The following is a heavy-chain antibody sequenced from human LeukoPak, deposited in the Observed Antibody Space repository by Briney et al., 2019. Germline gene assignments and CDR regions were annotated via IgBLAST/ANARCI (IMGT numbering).Heavy chain of an antibody. J-gene: IGHJ5*02. CDR3: ARRRNYFVSGSYSLGAWFDP. CDR1: GGSFSGYY. CDR2: INHSGST. D-gene: IGHD3-10*01. V-gene: IGHV4-34*01. Sequence: SETLSLTCAVYGGSFSGYYWSWIRQPPGKGLEWIGEINHSGSTNYNPSLKSRVTISVDTSKTQFSLKLTSLTAADTAVYYCARRRNYFVSGSYSLGAWFDPWGQGALVTVSS.